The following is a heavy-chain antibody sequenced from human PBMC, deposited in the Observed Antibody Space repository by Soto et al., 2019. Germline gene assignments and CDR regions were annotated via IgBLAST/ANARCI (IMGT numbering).Heavy chain of an antibody. D-gene: IGHD5-18*01. Sequence: ASVKVSCKASGYTFTSYDINWVRQATGQGLEWMGWMNPNSGNTGYAQKFQGRVTMTTNTSISTAYMELSSLRSEDTAVYYCARAAGYSYGAVYWGQGTLVTVSS. V-gene: IGHV1-8*01. J-gene: IGHJ4*02. CDR2: MNPNSGNT. CDR3: ARAAGYSYGAVY. CDR1: GYTFTSYD.